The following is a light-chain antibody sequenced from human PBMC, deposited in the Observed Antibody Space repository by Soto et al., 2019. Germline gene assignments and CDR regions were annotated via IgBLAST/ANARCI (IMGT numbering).Light chain of an antibody. CDR1: QSVSSSY. Sequence: DIVLTQSPGTLSLSPGERATLSCKASQSVSSSYLAWYQQKPGQAPRLIIYGASSRATGITDRFSGSGSGTDCTLTISRLDPEDVAVYYCQQYGSSFWTLGQGTKVDIK. CDR3: QQYGSSFWT. V-gene: IGKV3-20*01. J-gene: IGKJ1*01. CDR2: GAS.